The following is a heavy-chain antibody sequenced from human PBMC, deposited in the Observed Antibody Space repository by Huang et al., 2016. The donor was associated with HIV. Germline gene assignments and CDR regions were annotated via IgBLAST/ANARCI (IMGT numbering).Heavy chain of an antibody. CDR2: IYYTVST. CDR1: GGSVSSTNYY. Sequence: QLQLQESGPGLVKPSATLSLTCTVSGGSVSSTNYYWGWIRQPPGKGLEWIGTIYYTVSTYYNPSLKGRVTIAVDTYKNQFYLKVTSVTAADTALYYCARPPGSGILGGWFDPWGQGALVTVSS. V-gene: IGHV4-39*01. J-gene: IGHJ5*02. D-gene: IGHD3-10*01. CDR3: ARPPGSGILGGWFDP.